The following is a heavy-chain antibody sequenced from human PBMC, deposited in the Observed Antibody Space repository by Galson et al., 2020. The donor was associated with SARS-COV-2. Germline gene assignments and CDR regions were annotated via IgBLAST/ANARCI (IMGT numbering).Heavy chain of an antibody. CDR2: LDTSSTYI. Sequence: GESLKISCAASGFAFSSYTMNWVRQAPGKGLEWVASLDTSSTYIYHADSLKGRFTISRDNAKNSLYLQMNSLRAEDTAVYYCARSPPASTSGTSISFDYWGQGTQVTVSS. CDR1: GFAFSSYT. CDR3: ARSPPASTSGTSISFDY. V-gene: IGHV3-21*01. J-gene: IGHJ4*02. D-gene: IGHD3-10*01.